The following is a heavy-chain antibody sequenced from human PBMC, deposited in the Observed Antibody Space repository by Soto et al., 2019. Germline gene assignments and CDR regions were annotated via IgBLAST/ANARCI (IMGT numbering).Heavy chain of an antibody. D-gene: IGHD3-10*01. Sequence: QVQLQESGPGLVKPSETLSLSCTVSGGSISSYYWSWFRQSPGKRMEWIGYVHHSWGSSYNPSLRSRVPXSLDTSKSQFSLKVTSVTATDTAVYYCARQGFGPLHGLVDVWGQGTTVTVSS. CDR3: ARQGFGPLHGLVDV. J-gene: IGHJ6*02. CDR2: VHHSWGS. V-gene: IGHV4-59*08. CDR1: GGSISSYY.